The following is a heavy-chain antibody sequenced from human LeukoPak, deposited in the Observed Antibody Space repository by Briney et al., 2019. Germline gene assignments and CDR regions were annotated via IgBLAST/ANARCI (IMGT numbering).Heavy chain of an antibody. V-gene: IGHV4-59*01. J-gene: IGHJ4*02. CDR2: IYYSGST. Sequence: TPSETLSLTCTVSGGSISSYYWSWIRQPPGKGLEWIGYIYYSGSTNYNPSLKSRVTISVDTSKNQFSLKLSSVTAADTAVYYCARAAVGAIDYWGQGTLVTVSS. CDR1: GGSISSYY. CDR3: ARAAVGAIDY. D-gene: IGHD1-26*01.